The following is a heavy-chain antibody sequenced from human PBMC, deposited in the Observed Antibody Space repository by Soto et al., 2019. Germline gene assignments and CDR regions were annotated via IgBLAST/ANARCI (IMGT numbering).Heavy chain of an antibody. V-gene: IGHV3-15*07. CDR1: GFSFSPAW. CDR3: IWQQDFHYGRAV. D-gene: IGHD6-13*01. Sequence: EVQLVESGGGLVTPGGSLTLSCAASGFSFSPAWMNWVRQAPGKGLEWVGLIKSKGGGGTADYAAPVKGRFIISRDDSKNTIYRQMNSLKPEDTALYYCIWQQDFHYGRAVWGQGTTVTVSS. CDR2: IKSKGGGGTA. J-gene: IGHJ6*02.